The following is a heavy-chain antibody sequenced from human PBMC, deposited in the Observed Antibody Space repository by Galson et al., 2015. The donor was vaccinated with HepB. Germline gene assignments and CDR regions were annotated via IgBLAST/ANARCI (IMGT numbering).Heavy chain of an antibody. V-gene: IGHV1-2*02. CDR3: ARSSVYGDYVPTLDY. CDR1: GYTFTDYY. J-gene: IGHJ4*02. Sequence: SAKVSCKAFGYTFTDYYVHWVRQAPGQGLEWMGWINPHSGGTNSAQRFRGRVTLTRDTSISTAYMELSRLISDDTAVYYCARSSVYGDYVPTLDYWGQGILVTVSS. D-gene: IGHD4-17*01. CDR2: INPHSGGT.